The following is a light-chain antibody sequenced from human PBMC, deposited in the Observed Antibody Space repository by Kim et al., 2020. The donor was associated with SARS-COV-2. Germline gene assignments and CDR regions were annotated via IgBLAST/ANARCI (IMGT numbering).Light chain of an antibody. V-gene: IGKV1-39*01. J-gene: IGKJ2*01. CDR2: AAS. CDR1: QSISTY. CDR3: QQSYSTPYT. Sequence: IQMTQSPSSLSASVGDRVTITCRASQSISTYLNWYQHRPGKAPRLLMFAASSVQSGVPSRFSGSGSGTDFTLTIYSLQPEDLATYYCQQSYSTPYTFGPGTKLEI.